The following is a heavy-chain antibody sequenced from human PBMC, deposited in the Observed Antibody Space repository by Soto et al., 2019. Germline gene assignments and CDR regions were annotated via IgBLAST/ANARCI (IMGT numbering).Heavy chain of an antibody. J-gene: IGHJ6*03. CDR1: GYTFTSYG. V-gene: IGHV1-18*01. Sequence: QVQLVQSGAEVKKPGASVKVSCKASGYTFTSYGISWVRQAPGQGLEWMGWISAYNGNTNYAQKLQGRVTMTTDTSTSTAYMELRSLRSDDTAVYCCARVFLPWAAPDYYYYMDVWGKGTTVTVSS. D-gene: IGHD6-25*01. CDR3: ARVFLPWAAPDYYYYMDV. CDR2: ISAYNGNT.